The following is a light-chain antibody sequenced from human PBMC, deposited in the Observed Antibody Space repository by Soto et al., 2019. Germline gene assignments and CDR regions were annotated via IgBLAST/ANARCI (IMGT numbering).Light chain of an antibody. V-gene: IGKV3-11*01. J-gene: IGKJ4*01. CDR2: DAS. Sequence: EIVLTQSPATLSLSPGERATLSCRASQSVSSYLAWYQQKPGQAPRLLIYDASNRATGVPARFSGSGSGTDSTLTISSLEPEDFEVYYCQQRSNWPLTFGGGTKVEIK. CDR3: QQRSNWPLT. CDR1: QSVSSY.